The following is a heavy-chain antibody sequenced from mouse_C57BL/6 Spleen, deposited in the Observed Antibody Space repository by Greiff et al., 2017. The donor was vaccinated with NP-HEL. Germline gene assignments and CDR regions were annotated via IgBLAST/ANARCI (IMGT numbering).Heavy chain of an antibody. CDR2: IDPSDSET. Sequence: VKLQQPGAELVRPGSSVKLSCKASGYTFTSYWMHWVKQRPIQGLEWIGNIDPSDSETHYNQKFKDKATLTVDKSSSTAYMQLSSLTSEDSAVYSCAAVGGSEGYFDVWGTGTTVTVSS. V-gene: IGHV1-52*01. D-gene: IGHD1-1*02. CDR1: GYTFTSYW. CDR3: AAVGGSEGYFDV. J-gene: IGHJ1*03.